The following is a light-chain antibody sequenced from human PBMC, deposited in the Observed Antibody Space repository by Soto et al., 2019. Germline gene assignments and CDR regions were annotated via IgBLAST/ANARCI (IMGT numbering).Light chain of an antibody. CDR1: SSDVGGYDY. J-gene: IGLJ3*02. V-gene: IGLV2-14*01. Sequence: QSALTQPASVSGSTGQSITISCTGTSSDVGGYDYVSWYQQHPGEAPKLGIYEVSSRPSGVSNRFSAPKSGNTASMTISGRQSEDEADYYCNSYTPRSTLGFGGGTKPAVL. CDR3: NSYTPRSTLG. CDR2: EVS.